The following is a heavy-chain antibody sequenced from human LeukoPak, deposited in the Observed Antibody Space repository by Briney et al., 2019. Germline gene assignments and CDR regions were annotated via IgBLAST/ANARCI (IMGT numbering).Heavy chain of an antibody. J-gene: IGHJ4*02. CDR1: GGSFSGYY. CDR3: ASVLRITMVRGVTTGDY. CDR2: INHSGST. D-gene: IGHD3-10*01. Sequence: SETLSLTCAVYGGSFSGYYWSWIRQPPGKGLEWIGEINHSGSTNYNPSIKSRVTISVDTSKNQFSLKLSSVTAADTAVYYCASVLRITMVRGVTTGDYWGQGTLVTVSS. V-gene: IGHV4-34*01.